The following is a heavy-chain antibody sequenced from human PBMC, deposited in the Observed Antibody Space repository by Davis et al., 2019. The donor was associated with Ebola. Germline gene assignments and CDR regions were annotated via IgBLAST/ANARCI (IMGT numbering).Heavy chain of an antibody. CDR1: GFTFSSYA. CDR2: ISGSGDST. D-gene: IGHD2-2*01. Sequence: GESLKISCAASGFTFSSYAVTWVRQAPGKGLEWVSTISGSGDSTYYADSVKGRLTISRDNSKNTLYLQMNSLRAEDTAVYYCARVGSSTSLDYWGQGTLVTVSS. J-gene: IGHJ4*02. CDR3: ARVGSSTSLDY. V-gene: IGHV3-23*01.